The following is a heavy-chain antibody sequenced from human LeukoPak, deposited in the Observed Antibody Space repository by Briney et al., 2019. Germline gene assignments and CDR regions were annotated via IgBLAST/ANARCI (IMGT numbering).Heavy chain of an antibody. Sequence: PSGGSLRLSCAASGFTSSSYGMHWVRQAPGKGLEWVAVISYDGSNKYYADSVKGRFTISRDNSKNTLYLQMNSLRAEDTAVYYCAKTPVAYCGGDCGYYFDYWGQGTLVTVSS. CDR1: GFTSSSYG. CDR3: AKTPVAYCGGDCGYYFDY. CDR2: ISYDGSNK. J-gene: IGHJ4*02. D-gene: IGHD2-21*02. V-gene: IGHV3-30*18.